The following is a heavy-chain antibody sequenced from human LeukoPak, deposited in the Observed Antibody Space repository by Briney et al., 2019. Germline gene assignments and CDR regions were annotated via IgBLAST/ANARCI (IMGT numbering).Heavy chain of an antibody. Sequence: GGSLRLSCAASGFTFSSYDMHWVRQATGKGLEWVSAIGTAGDTYYPGSVKGRFTISRENAKNSLYLQMNSLRAGDTAVYYCARALVGTGHDYWGQGTLVTVSS. V-gene: IGHV3-13*01. J-gene: IGHJ4*02. D-gene: IGHD3/OR15-3a*01. CDR1: GFTFSSYD. CDR3: ARALVGTGHDY. CDR2: IGTAGDT.